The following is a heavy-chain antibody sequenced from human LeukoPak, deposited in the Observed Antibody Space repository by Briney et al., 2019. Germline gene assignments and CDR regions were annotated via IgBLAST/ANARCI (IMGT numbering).Heavy chain of an antibody. CDR3: ARFHSNFPYYYGSGSYGGYGMDV. D-gene: IGHD3-10*01. CDR1: GYSFTSYW. Sequence: GESLKISCKGSGYSFTSYWIGWVRQMPGKGLEWMGIIYPGDSDTRYSPSFQGQVTISADKSISTAYLQWSSLKASDTAMYYCARFHSNFPYYYGSGSYGGYGMDVWGKGTTVTVSS. J-gene: IGHJ6*04. V-gene: IGHV5-51*01. CDR2: IYPGDSDT.